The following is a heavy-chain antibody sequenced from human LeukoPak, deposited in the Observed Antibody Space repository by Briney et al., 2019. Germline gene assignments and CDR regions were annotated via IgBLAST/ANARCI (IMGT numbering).Heavy chain of an antibody. CDR2: ISSSGST. Sequence: SQTLSLTCTVSGDSISSGDYYWSWIRQPAGKGLEWIGRISSSGSTNYNPSLKSRVSISVDTSKNQFSLKLSSVTAADTAVYYCARTTEGGYTYDYFYYYYMDVWGKGTTVTISS. CDR3: ARTTEGGYTYDYFYYYYMDV. CDR1: GDSISSGDYY. V-gene: IGHV4-61*02. D-gene: IGHD5-18*01. J-gene: IGHJ6*03.